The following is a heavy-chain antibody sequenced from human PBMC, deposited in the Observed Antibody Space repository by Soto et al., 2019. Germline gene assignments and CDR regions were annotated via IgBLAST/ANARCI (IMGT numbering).Heavy chain of an antibody. D-gene: IGHD2-2*01. Sequence: HPGGSLRLSCAASGFTFSSYAMHWVRRAPGKGLEWVAVISYDGSNKYYADSVKGRFTISRDNSKNTLYLQMNSLRAEDTAVYYCASLEIVVVHSGMDVWGQGTTVTVYS. V-gene: IGHV3-30-3*01. CDR3: ASLEIVVVHSGMDV. J-gene: IGHJ6*02. CDR1: GFTFSSYA. CDR2: ISYDGSNK.